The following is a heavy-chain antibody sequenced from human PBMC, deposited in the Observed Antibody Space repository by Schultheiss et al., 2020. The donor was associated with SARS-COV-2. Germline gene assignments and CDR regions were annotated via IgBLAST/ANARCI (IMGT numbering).Heavy chain of an antibody. CDR3: ARDLRGSSSMDV. CDR1: GGSFSDYH. Sequence: SETLSLTCAVYGGSFSDYHWTWIRQPPGKGLEWIGEINRGGSTTYNPSLKTRVTISVDKSKNQFSLKLSSVTAADTAVYYCARDLRGSSSMDVWGQGTTVTVSS. D-gene: IGHD6-6*01. V-gene: IGHV4-34*01. J-gene: IGHJ6*02. CDR2: INRGGST.